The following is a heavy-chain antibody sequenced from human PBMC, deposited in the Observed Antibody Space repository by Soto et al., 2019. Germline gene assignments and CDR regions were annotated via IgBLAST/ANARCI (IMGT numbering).Heavy chain of an antibody. V-gene: IGHV3-23*01. Sequence: EVQLLESGGGLVQPGGSLRLSCAASGFTFSSYAMSWVRQAPGKGLEWVSAISGSGGRTYYADSVKGRFTISRDNSRNTLYLQMNSLRAEDTAVYYCAKGPLAVAGTWDIDYWGQGTLVTVSS. CDR3: AKGPLAVAGTWDIDY. J-gene: IGHJ4*02. CDR2: ISGSGGRT. D-gene: IGHD6-19*01. CDR1: GFTFSSYA.